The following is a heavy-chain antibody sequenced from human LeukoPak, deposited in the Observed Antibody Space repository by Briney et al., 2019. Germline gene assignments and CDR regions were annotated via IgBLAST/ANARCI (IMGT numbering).Heavy chain of an antibody. CDR2: ISYDGSNK. CDR3: ARAGGGGTYSHYYGTDV. D-gene: IGHD1-26*01. V-gene: IGHV3-30-3*01. Sequence: PGGSLRLSCAASGFTFSSYAMHWVRQAPGKGLEWVAVISYDGSNKYYADSVKGRFTISRDNSKNTLYLQMNSLRAEDTAVYYCARAGGGGTYSHYYGTDVWGQGTTVTVSS. CDR1: GFTFSSYA. J-gene: IGHJ6*02.